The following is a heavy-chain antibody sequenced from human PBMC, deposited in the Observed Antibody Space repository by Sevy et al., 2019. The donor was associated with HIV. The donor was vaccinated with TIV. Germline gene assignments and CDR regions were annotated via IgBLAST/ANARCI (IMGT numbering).Heavy chain of an antibody. D-gene: IGHD2-2*01. CDR1: GFTFSSYA. J-gene: IGHJ4*02. Sequence: GGSLRLSCAASGFTFSSYAMNWVRQAPGKGLEWVSAISGSGDNTYYAHSVKGRFTISRDSSKNTVYLQMNSLRAEDTAVYYCAKGMGYCTTTTCYRPYNYWGQGTLVTVSS. CDR3: AKGMGYCTTTTCYRPYNY. V-gene: IGHV3-23*01. CDR2: ISGSGDNT.